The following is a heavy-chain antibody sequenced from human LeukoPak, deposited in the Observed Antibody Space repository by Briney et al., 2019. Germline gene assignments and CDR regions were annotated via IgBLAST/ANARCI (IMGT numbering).Heavy chain of an antibody. CDR1: GFTFSSYA. Sequence: GGSLGLSCAASGFTFSSYAMSWVRQAPGKGLEWVSAISGSGGSTYYADSVKGRFTISRDNSKNTLYLQMNSLRAEDTAVYYCAKTLFYDSSGYPIPNYYGMDVWGQGTTVTVSS. J-gene: IGHJ6*02. CDR2: ISGSGGST. D-gene: IGHD3-22*01. CDR3: AKTLFYDSSGYPIPNYYGMDV. V-gene: IGHV3-23*01.